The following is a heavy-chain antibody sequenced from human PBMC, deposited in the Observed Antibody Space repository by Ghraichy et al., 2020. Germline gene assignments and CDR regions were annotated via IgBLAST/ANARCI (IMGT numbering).Heavy chain of an antibody. CDR2: IKTKINNYVT. J-gene: IGHJ3*02. CDR3: VRLETWGSDAFDI. D-gene: IGHD7-27*01. V-gene: IGHV3-73*01. CDR1: GFAFHDSA. Sequence: GSLKLSCVVSGFAFHDSAIHWVRQTSGKGLEWVGRIKTKINNYVTAYSASVRGRFSMSRDDSQKTAYLHMNSLKAEDTALYYCVRLETWGSDAFDIWGQGTLVTVSS.